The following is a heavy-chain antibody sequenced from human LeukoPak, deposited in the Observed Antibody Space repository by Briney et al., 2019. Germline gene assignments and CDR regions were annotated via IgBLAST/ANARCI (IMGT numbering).Heavy chain of an antibody. J-gene: IGHJ6*04. CDR1: GFTFWSYG. CDR2: VSYDGRNE. Sequence: PGGSLTLSCAASGFTFWSYGMRGLRDAPGRGLEWVAVVSYDGRNEYYSHSVKGLPTISRDNSKNTLYLQINILRAEDTAVYYCAKDRRRMSYVYGMVVWGEGTTVTVSS. CDR3: AKDRRRMSYVYGMVV. D-gene: IGHD2/OR15-2a*01. V-gene: IGHV3-30*18.